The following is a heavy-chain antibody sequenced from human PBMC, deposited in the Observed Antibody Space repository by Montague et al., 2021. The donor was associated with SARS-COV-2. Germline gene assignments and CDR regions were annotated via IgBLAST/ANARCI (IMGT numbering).Heavy chain of an antibody. J-gene: IGHJ4*02. CDR2: IYSSGST. CDR1: GASMGGPY. Sequence: SETLSLTCTVSGASMGGPYWGWVRQPPGKGPEWIGNIYSSGSTNYNPSLESRVTISADTSKNHFSLKLRSVTAADTAVYYCARELAGPDYFDYWGQGTLVTVSS. CDR3: ARELAGPDYFDY. V-gene: IGHV4-59*11. D-gene: IGHD3-10*01.